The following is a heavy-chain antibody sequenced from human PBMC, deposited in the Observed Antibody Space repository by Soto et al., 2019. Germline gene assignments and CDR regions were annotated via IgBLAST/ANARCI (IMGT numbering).Heavy chain of an antibody. CDR1: GGSFSGYY. CDR3: ARFRYSYGDYYGSGSYYYYYMDV. Sequence: QVQLQQWGAGLLKPSETLSLTCAVYGGSFSGYYWSWIRQPPGKGLEWIGEINHSGSTNYNPSLKSRVTISVDTSKNQFSLKLSSVTAADTAVYYCARFRYSYGDYYGSGSYYYYYMDVWGKGTTVTVSS. V-gene: IGHV4-34*01. CDR2: INHSGST. J-gene: IGHJ6*03. D-gene: IGHD3-10*01.